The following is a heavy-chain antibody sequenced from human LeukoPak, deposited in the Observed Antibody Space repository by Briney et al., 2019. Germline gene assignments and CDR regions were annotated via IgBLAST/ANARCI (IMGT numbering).Heavy chain of an antibody. CDR2: MNPNSGNT. Sequence: ASVRVSCKASGYTFTSYDINWVRQATGQGLEWMGWMNPNSGNTGYAQKFQGRVTITRNTSISTAYMELSSLRPEDTAVYYCARYPRYSGSRFDYWGQGTLVTVSS. CDR1: GYTFTSYD. D-gene: IGHD1-26*01. V-gene: IGHV1-8*03. J-gene: IGHJ4*02. CDR3: ARYPRYSGSRFDY.